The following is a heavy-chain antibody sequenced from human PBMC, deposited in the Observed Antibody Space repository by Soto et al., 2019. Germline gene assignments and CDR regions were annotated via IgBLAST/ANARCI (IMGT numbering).Heavy chain of an antibody. J-gene: IGHJ3*02. Sequence: GGSLRLSCAASGFTFSSYAMHWVRQAPGKGLEYVSAISSNGGSTYYANSVKGRLTISRDNSKNTLYLQMGSLRAEDMAVYYCARELPRYCSGGSCYHDAFDIWGQGTMVSVSS. CDR3: ARELPRYCSGGSCYHDAFDI. CDR2: ISSNGGST. V-gene: IGHV3-64*01. D-gene: IGHD2-15*01. CDR1: GFTFSSYA.